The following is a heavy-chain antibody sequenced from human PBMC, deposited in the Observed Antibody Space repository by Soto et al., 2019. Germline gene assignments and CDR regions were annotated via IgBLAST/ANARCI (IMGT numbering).Heavy chain of an antibody. CDR1: GFTFSSHT. CDR3: ARRITMVRGPYYYYAMDV. CDR2: ITITSSTK. V-gene: IGHV3-48*02. D-gene: IGHD3-10*01. J-gene: IGHJ6*02. Sequence: GGSLRLSCAASGFTFSSHTINWVRQAPGKGLEWISYITITSSTKNYADSVKGRFTISRDNANNSLYLQMNSLRDEDTAVYYCARRITMVRGPYYYYAMDVWGQGTTVTVSS.